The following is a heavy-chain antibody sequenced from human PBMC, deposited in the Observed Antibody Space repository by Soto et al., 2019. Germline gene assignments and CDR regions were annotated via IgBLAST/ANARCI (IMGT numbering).Heavy chain of an antibody. CDR1: GYSFTSYW. D-gene: IGHD3-3*01. J-gene: IGHJ3*02. CDR2: IYPGDSDT. V-gene: IGHV5-51*01. CDR3: ATLQYDFWSGYNDDAFDI. Sequence: LKISCKGSGYSFTSYWIGWVRQMPGKGLEWMGIIYPGDSDTRYSPSFQGQVTISADKSISTAYLQWSSLKASDTAMYYCATLQYDFWSGYNDDAFDIWGQGTMVTVSS.